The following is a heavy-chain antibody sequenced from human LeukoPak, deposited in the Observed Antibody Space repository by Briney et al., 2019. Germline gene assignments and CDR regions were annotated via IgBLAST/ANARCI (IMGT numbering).Heavy chain of an antibody. D-gene: IGHD3-16*01. CDR1: GYTFTSYD. V-gene: IGHV1-8*01. Sequence: ASVKVSCKASGYTFTSYDINWVRQATGQGLEWMGFMNPNSGSTVYAQKFQGRVTMTRDTSISTAYMELSSLRSEDTALYYCARVPRELGAYWGQGTLVTVSS. CDR3: ARVPRELGAY. CDR2: MNPNSGST. J-gene: IGHJ4*02.